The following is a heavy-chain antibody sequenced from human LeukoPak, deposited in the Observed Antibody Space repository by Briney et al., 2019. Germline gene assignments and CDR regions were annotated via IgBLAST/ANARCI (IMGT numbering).Heavy chain of an antibody. CDR1: GGSFSGYY. Sequence: SETLSLTCAVYGGSFSGYYWSWIRQPPGKGLEWIGEINHSGSTNYNPSLKSRVIISVDTSKSQFSLELSSVTAADTAVYYCARGLVTTFGVVRYLRGMDVWGKGTTVTVSS. CDR2: INHSGST. J-gene: IGHJ6*04. CDR3: ARGLVTTFGVVRYLRGMDV. V-gene: IGHV4-34*01. D-gene: IGHD3-3*01.